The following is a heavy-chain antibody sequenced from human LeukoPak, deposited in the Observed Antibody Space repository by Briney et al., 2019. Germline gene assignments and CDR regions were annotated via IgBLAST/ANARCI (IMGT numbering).Heavy chain of an antibody. J-gene: IGHJ4*02. CDR1: GYTFTSYG. CDR2: ISAYNGNT. CDR3: ARALSFMRAQLWLRYPDY. D-gene: IGHD5-18*01. Sequence: ASVKVSCKASGYTFTSYGISWVRQAPGQGLEWMGWISAYNGNTNYAQKLQGRVTMTTDTSMSTAYMELRSLRSDDTAVYYCARALSFMRAQLWLRYPDYWGQGTLVTVSS. V-gene: IGHV1-18*01.